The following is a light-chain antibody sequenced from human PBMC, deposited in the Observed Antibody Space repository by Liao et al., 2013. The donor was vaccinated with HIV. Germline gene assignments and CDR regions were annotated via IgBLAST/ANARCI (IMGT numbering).Light chain of an antibody. CDR1: DIGAKS. J-gene: IGLJ1*01. CDR3: QVWDAGTDHDV. CDR2: YNS. V-gene: IGLV3-21*01. Sequence: SYELTQPPSVSVAPGKTARITCGGDDIGAKSVHWYQQTPGQAPVLVMSYNSDRPSGIPERFSGSNSGNTATLTISRVEAGDEADYFCQVWDAGTDHDVFGTGTKVTVL.